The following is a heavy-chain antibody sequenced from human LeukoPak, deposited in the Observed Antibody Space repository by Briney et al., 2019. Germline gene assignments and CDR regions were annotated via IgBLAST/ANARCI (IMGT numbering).Heavy chain of an antibody. CDR1: GGSISSSSYY. CDR3: GGGSDGSVFY. V-gene: IGHV4-39*01. D-gene: IGHD1-1*01. CDR2: IQYSGST. J-gene: IGHJ4*02. Sequence: PSETLSLTCTVSGGSISSSSYYWGWIRQHPGKGLEWIGSIQYSGSTYYNPSLKSRVTISVDTSKDQFSLKLSSVTAADTAVYFCGGGSDGSVFYGGEGTRLTFSS.